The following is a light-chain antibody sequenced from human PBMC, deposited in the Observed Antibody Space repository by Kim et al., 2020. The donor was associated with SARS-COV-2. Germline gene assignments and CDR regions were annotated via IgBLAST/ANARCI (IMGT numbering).Light chain of an antibody. CDR2: GKN. CDR3: NSRDSNDNVV. V-gene: IGLV3-19*01. CDR1: SLRSYY. J-gene: IGLJ2*01. Sequence: SSELTQDPAVSVALGQTVSITCQGDSLRSYYATWYQQKPGQAPILVIYGKNNRPSGIPDRFSGSSSGNTASLTITGTQAGDEADYYSNSRDSNDNVVFGG.